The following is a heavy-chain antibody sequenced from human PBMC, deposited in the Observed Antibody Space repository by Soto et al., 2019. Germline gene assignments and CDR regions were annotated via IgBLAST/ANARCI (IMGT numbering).Heavy chain of an antibody. CDR1: GFTISSYA. D-gene: IGHD3-16*01. CDR3: SQGWGDY. Sequence: EVLLLESGGGLVQPGGSLRLSCAASGFTISSYAMSWVRQAPGKGLEWVSGISGGDGSTYYVDSLKGRFTISRDNSKNTLYLQMNSLRVEDTAVYYCSQGWGDYWGQGTRVTVSS. CDR2: ISGGDGST. V-gene: IGHV3-23*01. J-gene: IGHJ4*02.